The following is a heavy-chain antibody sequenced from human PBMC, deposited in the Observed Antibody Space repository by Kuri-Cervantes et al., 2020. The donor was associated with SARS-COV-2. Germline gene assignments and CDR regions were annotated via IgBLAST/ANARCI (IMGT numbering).Heavy chain of an antibody. CDR2: VNRSGTT. J-gene: IGHJ4*02. CDR3: ARGRRRYCSGGSCPFAY. CDR1: GGSFSGYY. V-gene: IGHV4-34*01. D-gene: IGHD2-15*01. Sequence: SETLSLTCAVYGGSFSGYYWSWIRQPPGKGLEWIGEVNRSGTTNYNPSLKSRVTISVDTSKNQFSLKLSSVTAADTAVYYCARGRRRYCSGGSCPFAYWGQGTRVTVSS.